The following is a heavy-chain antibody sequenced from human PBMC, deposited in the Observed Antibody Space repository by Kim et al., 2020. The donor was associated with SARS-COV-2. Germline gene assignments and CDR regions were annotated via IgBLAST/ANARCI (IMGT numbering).Heavy chain of an antibody. V-gene: IGHV5-51*01. J-gene: IGHJ6*02. CDR3: ARAHPSTETITIFGVVMRPYYYGMDV. Sequence: GESLKISCKGSGYSFTSYWIGWVRQMPGKGLEWMGIIYPGDSDTRYSPSFQGQVTISADKSISTAYLQWSSLKASDTAMYYCARAHPSTETITIFGVVMRPYYYGMDVWGQGTTVTVSS. CDR2: IYPGDSDT. D-gene: IGHD3-3*01. CDR1: GYSFTSYW.